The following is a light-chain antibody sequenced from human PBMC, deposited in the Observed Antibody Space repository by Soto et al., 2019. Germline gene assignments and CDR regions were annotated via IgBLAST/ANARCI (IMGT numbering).Light chain of an antibody. CDR1: HSVSSSY. CDR3: QQYGSSPPIT. Sequence: EIVLTQSPGTLSLSPGERATLSCRASHSVSSSYLAWYQQKPGQAPRLLIYGASSRATDIPDRFSGSGSGTDFTLTSSRLEPEDGAVDYCQQYGSSPPITFGQGTRLEIK. V-gene: IGKV3-20*01. J-gene: IGKJ5*01. CDR2: GAS.